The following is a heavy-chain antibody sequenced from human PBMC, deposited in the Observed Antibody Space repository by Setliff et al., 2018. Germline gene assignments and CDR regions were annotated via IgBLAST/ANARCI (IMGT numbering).Heavy chain of an antibody. D-gene: IGHD2-15*01. CDR2: ISAYNGNT. CDR1: GYTFTSYG. Sequence: PGESLKISCKGSGYTFTSYGISWVRQAPGQGLEWMGWISAYNGNTNYAQKLQGRVTMTTDTSTSTAYMELRSLRSDDTAVYYCARDLVGYCSGGSCYDWDYWGQGTLVTVSS. V-gene: IGHV1-18*01. CDR3: ARDLVGYCSGGSCYDWDY. J-gene: IGHJ4*02.